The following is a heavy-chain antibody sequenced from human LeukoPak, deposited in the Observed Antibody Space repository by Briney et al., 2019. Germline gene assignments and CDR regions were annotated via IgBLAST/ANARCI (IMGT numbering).Heavy chain of an antibody. Sequence: SQTLSLTCAISGGSVSSNSAAWNWIRQSPSRGLEWLGRTYYRSNWYNDYAVSVKSRITINPDTSKNQFSLQLNSVTPEDTAVYYCAHDSSGYYQGNFDYWGQGTLVTVSS. CDR2: TYYRSNWYN. CDR1: GGSVSSNSAA. V-gene: IGHV6-1*01. D-gene: IGHD3-22*01. J-gene: IGHJ4*02. CDR3: AHDSSGYYQGNFDY.